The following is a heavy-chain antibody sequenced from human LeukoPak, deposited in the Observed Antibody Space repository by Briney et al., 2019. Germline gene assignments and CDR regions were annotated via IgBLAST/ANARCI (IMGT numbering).Heavy chain of an antibody. CDR1: GGSISSSSYY. D-gene: IGHD4-17*01. V-gene: IGHV4-39*07. CDR3: AREDWHGDYPDDY. CDR2: IYYSGST. Sequence: PSETLSLTCTVPGGSISSSSYYWGWIRQPPGKGLEWIGSIYYSGSTYYNPSLKSRVTISVDTSKNQFSLKLSSVTAADTAVYYCAREDWHGDYPDDYWGQGTLVTVSS. J-gene: IGHJ4*02.